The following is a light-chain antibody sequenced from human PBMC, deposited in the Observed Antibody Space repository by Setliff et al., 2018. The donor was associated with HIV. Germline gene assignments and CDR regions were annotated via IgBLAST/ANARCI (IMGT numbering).Light chain of an antibody. CDR2: DVT. Sequence: QSALTQPASVSGSPGQSITISCTGTRSDVGFYDYVSWYQQHPGKAPKFMIYDVTNRPSGVSDRFSGSKSGNTASLSISGLQAEDEADYFCFSYTSSDTFVFGTGTKGTVL. J-gene: IGLJ1*01. CDR3: FSYTSSDTFV. V-gene: IGLV2-14*03. CDR1: RSDVGFYDY.